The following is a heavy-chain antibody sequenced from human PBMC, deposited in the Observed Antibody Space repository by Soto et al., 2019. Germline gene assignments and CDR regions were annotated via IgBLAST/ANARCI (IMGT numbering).Heavy chain of an antibody. CDR3: ARGLYSSSWSNWFDP. V-gene: IGHV4-31*03. CDR1: GGSISSGGYY. D-gene: IGHD6-13*01. CDR2: IYYSGST. Sequence: QVQLQESGPGLVKPSQTLSLTCIVSGGSISSGGYYWSWIRQHPGKGLEWIGYIYYSGSTYYNPSLKSRVTISVDTSKNQFSLKLSSVTAADTAVYYCARGLYSSSWSNWFDPWGQGTLVTVSS. J-gene: IGHJ5*02.